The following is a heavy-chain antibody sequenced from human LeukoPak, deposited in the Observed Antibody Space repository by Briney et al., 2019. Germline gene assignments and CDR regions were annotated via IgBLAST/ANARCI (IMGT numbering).Heavy chain of an antibody. Sequence: GPLKLSCAAPGFIFSNYGMHWVRQAPGKGLEWVAVISYDGSNKYYADSVKGRFTISRENSRNMLYLQMNSLRAEDTAVYYSTRDWNDLDYGGQGTLVTVSS. CDR1: GFIFSNYG. J-gene: IGHJ4*02. CDR3: TRDWNDLDY. CDR2: ISYDGSNK. D-gene: IGHD1-1*01. V-gene: IGHV3-30*03.